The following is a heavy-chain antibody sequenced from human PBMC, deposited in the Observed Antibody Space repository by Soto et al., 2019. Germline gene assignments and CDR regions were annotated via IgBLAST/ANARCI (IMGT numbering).Heavy chain of an antibody. V-gene: IGHV3-30*03. CDR3: ARDKVEYYYGSGSYLNYYYYGMDV. D-gene: IGHD3-10*01. J-gene: IGHJ6*02. Sequence: GGSLRLSCAASGFTFSSYGMHWVRQAPGKGLEWVAVISYDGSNKYYADSVKGRFTISRDNAKNSLYLQMNSLRDEDTAVYYCARDKVEYYYGSGSYLNYYYYGMDVWGQGTTVTVSS. CDR1: GFTFSSYG. CDR2: ISYDGSNK.